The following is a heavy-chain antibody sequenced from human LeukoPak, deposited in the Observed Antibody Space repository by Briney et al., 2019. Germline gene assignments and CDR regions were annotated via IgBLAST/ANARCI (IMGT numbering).Heavy chain of an antibody. Sequence: ASVKVSCKASGYTFSYYAIHWVRQAPGQGLEWMGWIITGNGDTKYSQKFQGRVTITRDTSASTAYMELSSLRSEDTAVYYCVRAMVRGVITPGYWGQGTLVTVSS. CDR2: IITGNGDT. CDR3: VRAMVRGVITPGY. J-gene: IGHJ4*02. V-gene: IGHV1-3*04. D-gene: IGHD3-10*01. CDR1: GYTFSYYA.